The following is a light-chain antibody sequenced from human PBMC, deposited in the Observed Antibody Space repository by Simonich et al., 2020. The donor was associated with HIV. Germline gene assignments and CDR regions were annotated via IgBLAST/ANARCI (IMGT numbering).Light chain of an antibody. CDR2: TTN. CDR1: SGSFSTSYY. V-gene: IGLV8-61*01. Sequence: QTVVTQETSSSVSPGGTVKLTCTFSSGSFSTSYYPTWYHQTPGQPPRTLIYTTNPLSSGVPDRVSGSILENKAVLTITGAQADDEGDYYCVLYMGSGISVFGGGTKLTVL. CDR3: VLYMGSGISV. J-gene: IGLJ3*02.